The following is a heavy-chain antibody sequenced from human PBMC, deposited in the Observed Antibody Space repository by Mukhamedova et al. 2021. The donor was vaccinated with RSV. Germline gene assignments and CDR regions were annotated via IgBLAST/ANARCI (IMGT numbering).Heavy chain of an antibody. Sequence: TFSSYAMHWVRQAPGKGLEWVAVISYDGSNKYYADSVKGRFTISRDNSKNTLYLQMNSLRAEDTAVYYCARDSDDSSGYITHYFD. J-gene: IGHJ4*01. V-gene: IGHV3-30*04. CDR3: ARDSDDSSGYITHYFD. D-gene: IGHD3-22*01. CDR2: ISYDGSNK. CDR1: TFSSYA.